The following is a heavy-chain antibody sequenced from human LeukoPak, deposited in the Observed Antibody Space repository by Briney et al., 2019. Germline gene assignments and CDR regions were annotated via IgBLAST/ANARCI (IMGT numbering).Heavy chain of an antibody. D-gene: IGHD3-10*01. V-gene: IGHV1-2*06. CDR2: INPNSGGT. Sequence: GASVKVSCKASGYTFTGYYMHWVRQAPGQGLEWMGRINPNSGGTNYAQKFQGRVTMTRDTSISTAYMELSRLRSDDTAVYYCARLSGSGSYGSSYWGQGTLVTVSS. CDR3: ARLSGSGSYGSSY. CDR1: GYTFTGYY. J-gene: IGHJ4*02.